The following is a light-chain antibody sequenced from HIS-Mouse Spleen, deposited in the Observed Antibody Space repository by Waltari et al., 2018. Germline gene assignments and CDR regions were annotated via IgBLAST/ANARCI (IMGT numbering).Light chain of an antibody. CDR2: QDS. CDR1: KLGDKY. J-gene: IGLJ2*01. V-gene: IGLV3-1*01. CDR3: QAWDSSYSV. Sequence: SYELTQPPSVSVSPGQTASITCYGDKLGDKYACWYQQKPGQSPMLVIYQDSKRPSGIPERFSGSNSGNTATLTISGTQAMDEADYYCQAWDSSYSVFGGGTKLTVL.